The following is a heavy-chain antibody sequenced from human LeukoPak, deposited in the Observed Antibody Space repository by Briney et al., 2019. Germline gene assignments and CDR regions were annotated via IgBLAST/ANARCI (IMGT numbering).Heavy chain of an antibody. D-gene: IGHD2-21*02. CDR2: ISYDGSNR. Sequence: GGSLRLSCAASGFTFSSYGMHWVRQAPGKGLEWVAVISYDGSNRYHADSVKGRFTISRDNSKNTLYLQMNSLRAEDTAVYYCHIVVVTPIIDYWGQGTLVTVSS. J-gene: IGHJ4*02. CDR1: GFTFSSYG. V-gene: IGHV3-30*03. CDR3: HIVVVTPIIDY.